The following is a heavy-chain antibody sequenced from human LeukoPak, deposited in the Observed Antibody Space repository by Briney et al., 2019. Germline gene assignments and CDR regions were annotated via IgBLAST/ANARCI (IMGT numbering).Heavy chain of an antibody. CDR2: ISGDGGST. D-gene: IGHD3-22*01. J-gene: IGHJ4*02. V-gene: IGHV3-43*02. CDR3: AKDTAYYYDSSGYPGY. CDR1: GFTFDDYA. Sequence: GGSLRLSCAASGFTFDDYAMHWVRQAPGKGLKWVSLISGDGGSTYYADSVKGRFTISRDNSKNSLYLQMNSLRTEDTALYYCAKDTAYYYDSSGYPGYWGQGTLVTVSS.